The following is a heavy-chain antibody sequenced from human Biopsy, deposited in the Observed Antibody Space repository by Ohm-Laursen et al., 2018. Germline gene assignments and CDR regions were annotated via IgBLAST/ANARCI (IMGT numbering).Heavy chain of an antibody. CDR1: GFTFSSYD. CDR3: ALAAAQTVTRFGY. D-gene: IGHD4-17*01. Sequence: SLRLSCAASGFTFSSYDMTWFRQAPGKGLEWVSTISGNSDIIYDTDSVKGRFTISRDNSKNTLYLQMNSLRADDTAVYYCALAAAQTVTRFGYWGQGTLVTVSS. J-gene: IGHJ4*02. CDR2: ISGNSDII. V-gene: IGHV3-23*01.